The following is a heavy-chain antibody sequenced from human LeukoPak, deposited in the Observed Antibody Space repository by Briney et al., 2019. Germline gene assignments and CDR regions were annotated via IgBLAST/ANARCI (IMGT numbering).Heavy chain of an antibody. CDR3: ARQGSGWYSDY. CDR1: GGSISSSSYY. Sequence: SETLSLTCTVSGGSISSSSYYWGWIRQPPGKGLEWIGSIYYSGSTYYNPSLKSRVTISVDTSKNQFSLKLSSVTAADTAVYYCARQGSGWYSDYWGQGTLVTVSS. D-gene: IGHD6-19*01. CDR2: IYYSGST. J-gene: IGHJ4*02. V-gene: IGHV4-39*01.